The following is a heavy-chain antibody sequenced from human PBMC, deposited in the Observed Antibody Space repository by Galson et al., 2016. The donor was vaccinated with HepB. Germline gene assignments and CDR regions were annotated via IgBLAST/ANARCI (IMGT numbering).Heavy chain of an antibody. CDR3: ARGAVLPYGMDV. V-gene: IGHV1-3*01. CDR2: INAGYGYT. Sequence: SVKVSCKASGYIFTSYTIHWVRRAPGQRLEWMGWINAGYGYTKYSQKFQGRVTITRDTSASTAYMELSSLRSEDTAVYYCARGAVLPYGMDVWGQGTTVTVSS. J-gene: IGHJ6*02. D-gene: IGHD5/OR15-5a*01. CDR1: GYIFTSYT.